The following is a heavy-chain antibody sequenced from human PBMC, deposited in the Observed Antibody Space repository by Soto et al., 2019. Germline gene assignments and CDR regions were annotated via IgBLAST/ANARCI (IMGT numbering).Heavy chain of an antibody. CDR1: GFIFKMYW. D-gene: IGHD3-10*01. Sequence: GGSLRLSCAASGFIFKMYWMHWVRQSPGKGLVWISRIYNDGTYSDYADSVRGRFTISRDNVNDTLYLQMNSLRAEDSGLYYCTRGPRPISTGTGAYWGQGTQVTVSS. J-gene: IGHJ4*02. CDR2: IYNDGTYS. V-gene: IGHV3-74*01. CDR3: TRGPRPISTGTGAY.